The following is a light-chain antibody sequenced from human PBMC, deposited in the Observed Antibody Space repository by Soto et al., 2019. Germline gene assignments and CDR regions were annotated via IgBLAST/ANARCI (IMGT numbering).Light chain of an antibody. J-gene: IGKJ1*01. CDR3: QHYNSYPWT. Sequence: DIQMTQSPSTLSASIGDRVTITCRARQTINNWLAWYQQKPGKAPNLLIYHASNLETGVPSRFSGSAFGTEFTLTISSLQPDDFATYYGQHYNSYPWTFGQGTKVEIK. V-gene: IGKV1-5*01. CDR1: QTINNW. CDR2: HAS.